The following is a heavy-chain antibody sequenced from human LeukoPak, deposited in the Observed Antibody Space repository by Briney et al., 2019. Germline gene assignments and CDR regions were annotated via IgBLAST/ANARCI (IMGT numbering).Heavy chain of an antibody. CDR1: GDSMSSYY. V-gene: IGHV4-59*01. Sequence: PSETLSLTCTVSGDSMSSYYWSWIRPPPAKGLEWIGYIYYRGDTKYNPSLKARLTISVDTPKNQFSLNLTSVTAADTAVYYCARERTWNNGKKYYYYIDVWGKGTTVTVSS. D-gene: IGHD1/OR15-1a*01. J-gene: IGHJ6*03. CDR3: ARERTWNNGKKYYYYIDV. CDR2: IYYRGDT.